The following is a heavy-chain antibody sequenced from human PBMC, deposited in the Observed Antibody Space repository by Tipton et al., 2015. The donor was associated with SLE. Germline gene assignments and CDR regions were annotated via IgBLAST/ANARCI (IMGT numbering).Heavy chain of an antibody. CDR3: SRDRGQWPDY. Sequence: TLSLTCTVSGGSISSGSHHWSWIRQPAGKRLEWVGRIHSSRGTNYNPSLKSRITMSVDTSKNQFSLKLSSVTAADTAVYYCSRDRGQWPDYWGQGTLVTVSS. CDR1: GGSISSGSHH. J-gene: IGHJ4*02. CDR2: IHSSRGT. V-gene: IGHV4-61*02. D-gene: IGHD6-19*01.